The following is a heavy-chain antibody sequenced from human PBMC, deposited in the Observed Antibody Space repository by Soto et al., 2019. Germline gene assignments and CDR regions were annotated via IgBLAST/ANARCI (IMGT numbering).Heavy chain of an antibody. CDR2: IIPIFGTA. J-gene: IGHJ4*02. CDR1: GGTFSSYA. CDR3: ASALVPTADGELWYGEHFDY. Sequence: QVQLVQSGAEVKKPGSSVKVSCKASGGTFSSYAISWVRQAPGQGLGWMGGIIPIFGTANYAQKFQGRVTITADESTSTAYMELSSLRSEDTAVYYCASALVPTADGELWYGEHFDYWGQGTLVTVSS. V-gene: IGHV1-69*12. D-gene: IGHD2-2*01.